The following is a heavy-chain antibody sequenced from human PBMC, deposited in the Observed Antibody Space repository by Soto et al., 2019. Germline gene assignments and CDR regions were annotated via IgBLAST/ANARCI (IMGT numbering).Heavy chain of an antibody. J-gene: IGHJ4*02. CDR3: ARGPSGDKVDY. Sequence: SETQSLTYTVSGGSFSSGGYSWSWIRQPPGKGLEWIGYIYHSVSTYYNPSLKSRVTISVDTSKNQFSLKLNSVSAADTAVYYCARGPSGDKVDYWGQGILVTV. D-gene: IGHD7-27*01. CDR1: GGSFSSGGYS. CDR2: IYHSVST. V-gene: IGHV4-30-2*05.